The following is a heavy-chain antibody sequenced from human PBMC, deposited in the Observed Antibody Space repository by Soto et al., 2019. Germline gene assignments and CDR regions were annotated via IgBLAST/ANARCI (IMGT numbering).Heavy chain of an antibody. CDR3: ASSRGYSSSWYDYYYGMDV. CDR2: INHSGST. CDR1: GGSFSGYY. Sequence: SETLSLTCAVYGGSFSGYYWSWIRQPPGKGLEWIGEINHSGSTNYNPSLKSRVTISVDTSKNQFSLKLSSVTAADTAVYYCASSRGYSSSWYDYYYGMDVWGPGTTVTVS. V-gene: IGHV4-34*01. J-gene: IGHJ6*02. D-gene: IGHD6-13*01.